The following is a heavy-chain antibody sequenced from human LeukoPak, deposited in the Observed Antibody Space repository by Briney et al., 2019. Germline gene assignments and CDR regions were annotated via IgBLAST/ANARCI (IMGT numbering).Heavy chain of an antibody. V-gene: IGHV4-34*01. Sequence: PSETLSLTCAVYGGSFSGYYWSWIRRPPGKGLEWIGEINHSGSTNYNPSLKSRVTISVDTSKNQFSLKLSSVTAADTAVYYCARGRYSSGWYSYYFDYWGQGTLVTVSS. CDR2: INHSGST. CDR3: ARGRYSSGWYSYYFDY. D-gene: IGHD6-19*01. CDR1: GGSFSGYY. J-gene: IGHJ4*02.